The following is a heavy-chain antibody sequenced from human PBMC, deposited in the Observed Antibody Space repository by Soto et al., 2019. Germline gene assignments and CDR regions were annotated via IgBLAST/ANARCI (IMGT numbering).Heavy chain of an antibody. Sequence: EVQLVESGGGLVQPGGSLRLSCEASGFTFRNYDMHWVRQGTGKGLEWVSGISAAGDPDYADSVEGRFTISRENAQNSFFLQMNSLSVGDTAVSYCARTDRDFYGLDVWGQGTTVIVSS. CDR1: GFTFRNYD. V-gene: IGHV3-13*05. CDR3: ARTDRDFYGLDV. CDR2: ISAAGDP. J-gene: IGHJ6*02.